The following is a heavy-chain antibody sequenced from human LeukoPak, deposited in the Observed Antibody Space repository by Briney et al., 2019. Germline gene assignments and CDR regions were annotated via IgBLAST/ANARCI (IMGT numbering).Heavy chain of an antibody. CDR3: AKEIEWWLRPYYYYYYMDV. CDR1: GYTFTSYD. CDR2: MNPNSGNT. D-gene: IGHD5-12*01. J-gene: IGHJ6*03. V-gene: IGHV1-8*01. Sequence: ASVKVSCKASGYTFTSYDINWVRQATGQGLEWMGWMNPNSGNTGYAQKFQGRVTMTRNTSISTAYMELSSLRAEDTAVYYCAKEIEWWLRPYYYYYYMDVWGKGTTVTISS.